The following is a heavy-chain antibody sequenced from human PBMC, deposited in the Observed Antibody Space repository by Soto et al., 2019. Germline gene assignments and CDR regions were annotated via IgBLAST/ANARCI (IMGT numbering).Heavy chain of an antibody. CDR1: GFTFSSYA. V-gene: IGHV3-23*01. D-gene: IGHD4-17*01. CDR3: ANHYGDYVEDYFDY. J-gene: IGHJ4*02. Sequence: GGSLRLSCAASGFTFSSYAMSWVRQAPGKGLEWVSAISGSGGSTYYADSVKGRLTISRDNSKNTLYLQMNSLRAEDTAVYYCANHYGDYVEDYFDYWGQGTLVIVSS. CDR2: ISGSGGST.